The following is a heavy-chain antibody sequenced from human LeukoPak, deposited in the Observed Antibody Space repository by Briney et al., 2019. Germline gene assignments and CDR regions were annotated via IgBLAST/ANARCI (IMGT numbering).Heavy chain of an antibody. Sequence: GGSLRLSCAASGFTFSNYNMNWVRQAPGRGLEWVSSITSGSTYVFYTDSVKGRFTISRDNAKNSLYLQMNSLRAEDTAVYYCARGPYSGAYGDSYYYYMDLWGQGTTVTISS. CDR2: ITSGSTYV. J-gene: IGHJ6*03. D-gene: IGHD1-26*01. CDR3: ARGPYSGAYGDSYYYYMDL. V-gene: IGHV3-21*01. CDR1: GFTFSNYN.